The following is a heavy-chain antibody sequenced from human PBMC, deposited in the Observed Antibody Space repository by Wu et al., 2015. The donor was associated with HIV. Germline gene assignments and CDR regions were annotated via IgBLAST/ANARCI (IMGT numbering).Heavy chain of an antibody. CDR2: ISAQNGNT. CDR3: ACGIQSGGANF. CDR1: GYIFSDYG. V-gene: IGHV1-18*01. D-gene: IGHD3-16*01. J-gene: IGHJ4*02. Sequence: VQLVQSGGEVKKPGASVKVACKSSGYIFSDYGIHWVRQAPGEGLEWMGWISAQNGNTKYAQKFQGRVTMTTETSSSTAYMELRSLRFDDTAVYYCACGIQSGGANFWGQGTLVTVSS.